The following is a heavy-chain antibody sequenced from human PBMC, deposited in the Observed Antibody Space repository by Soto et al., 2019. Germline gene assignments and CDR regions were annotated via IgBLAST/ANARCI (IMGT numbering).Heavy chain of an antibody. D-gene: IGHD3-3*01. CDR3: VRDGLHYDFWSGDENWFDP. CDR1: GYTFTSYA. Sequence: ASVKVSCKASGYTFTSYAMHWVRQAPGQRLEWMGWINAGNGNTKYSQKFQGRVTITRDTSASTAYMELSSLRSEDTAVYYCVRDGLHYDFWSGDENWFDPWGQGTLVTVSS. V-gene: IGHV1-3*01. CDR2: INAGNGNT. J-gene: IGHJ5*02.